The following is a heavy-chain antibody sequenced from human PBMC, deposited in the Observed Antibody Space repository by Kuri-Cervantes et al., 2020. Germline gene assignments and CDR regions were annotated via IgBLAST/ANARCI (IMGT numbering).Heavy chain of an antibody. CDR3: ARASHYGDYLFDY. CDR1: GGASNTFA. V-gene: IGHV1-69*10. D-gene: IGHD4-17*01. CDR2: IMPMYGIV. J-gene: IGHJ4*02. Sequence: SVKVSCKASGGASNTFAFNWVRQAPGQGLEWMGGIMPMYGIVKGGQKFHDRVTITADKVTNTAYMELSSLRSEDTAVYYCARASHYGDYLFDYWGQGTLVTVSS.